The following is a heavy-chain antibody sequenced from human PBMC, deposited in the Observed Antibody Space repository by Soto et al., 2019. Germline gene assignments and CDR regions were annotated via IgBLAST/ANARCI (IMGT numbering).Heavy chain of an antibody. CDR3: ARTVPAATYYYYGMDV. CDR1: GGSFSGYY. D-gene: IGHD2-2*01. V-gene: IGHV4-34*01. J-gene: IGHJ6*02. Sequence: SEPLSLTCAVYGGSFSGYYWSWIRQPPGKGLEWIGEINHSGSTNYNPSLKSRVTISVDTSKNQFSLKLSSVTAADTAVYYCARTVPAATYYYYGMDVWGQGTTVTVSS. CDR2: INHSGST.